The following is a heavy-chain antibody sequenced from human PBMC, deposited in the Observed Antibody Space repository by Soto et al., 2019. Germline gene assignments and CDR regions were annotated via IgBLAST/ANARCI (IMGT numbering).Heavy chain of an antibody. CDR2: ISGGGDST. D-gene: IGHD7-27*01. V-gene: IGHV3-23*01. J-gene: IGHJ4*02. CDR1: GFTFSNYA. Sequence: GGSLRLSCVASGFTFSNYAMSWVRQAPGKGLQWVSTISGGGDSTYYADSLKGQFTTSKDNSITTLYLQRNSLRAEDTAVYYCAKGGLLTGVAYFDYWGLGTLVTVSS. CDR3: AKGGLLTGVAYFDY.